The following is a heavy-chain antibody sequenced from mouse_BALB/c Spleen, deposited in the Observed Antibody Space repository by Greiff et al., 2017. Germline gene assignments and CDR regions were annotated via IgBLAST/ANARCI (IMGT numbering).Heavy chain of an antibody. V-gene: IGHV1-87*01. Sequence: VQLQQSGAELARPGASVKLSCTASGFTFTSYWMQWVKQRPGQGLDWMGAIYPGDGDTRYTQKFKGKATLTADKSSSTAYMQLSSLASEDSAVYYCARERGDGYYYFDCWGQGTTLTVSS. CDR1: GFTFTSYW. CDR2: IYPGDGDT. D-gene: IGHD2-3*01. CDR3: ARERGDGYYYFDC. J-gene: IGHJ2*01.